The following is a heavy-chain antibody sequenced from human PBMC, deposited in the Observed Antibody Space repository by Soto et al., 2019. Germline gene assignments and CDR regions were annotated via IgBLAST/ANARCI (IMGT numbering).Heavy chain of an antibody. CDR1: GYTFTSYS. CDR3: ARAPSIAARLALDY. J-gene: IGHJ4*02. CDR2: INAGNGNT. Sequence: ASVKVSCKASGYTFTSYSMHWVRQAPGQGLEWMGWINAGNGNTKYSQKFQGRVTITRDTSTSTVYMELSSLRSEDTAVYYCARAPSIAARLALDYWGQGTLVTVSS. V-gene: IGHV1-3*01. D-gene: IGHD6-6*01.